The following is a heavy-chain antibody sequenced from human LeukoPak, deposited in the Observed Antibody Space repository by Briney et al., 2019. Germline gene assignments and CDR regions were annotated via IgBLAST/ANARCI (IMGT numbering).Heavy chain of an antibody. CDR3: ARGLLHWNYYDSSGSAEISC. CDR1: GYTLTGYY. Sequence: ASVTVSCKASGYTLTGYYMHWVRQAPGQGLEWMGRINPNSGGTNYAQKFQGRVTMTRDTSISTAYMELRRMRSDDTAVYYCARGLLHWNYYDSSGSAEISCWGQGTLVTVSS. J-gene: IGHJ4*02. CDR2: INPNSGGT. D-gene: IGHD3-22*01. V-gene: IGHV1-2*06.